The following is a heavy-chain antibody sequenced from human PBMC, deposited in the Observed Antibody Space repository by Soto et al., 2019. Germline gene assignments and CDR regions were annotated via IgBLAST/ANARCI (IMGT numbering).Heavy chain of an antibody. CDR1: GFTFSSYG. Sequence: QVQLVESGGGVVQPGRSLRLSCAASGFTFSSYGMHWVRQAPGKGLEWVAVIWYDGSNKYYADSVKGRFTISRDNSKNTLYLQKNSLRAEDTAVYYCARDRGGYCSGGSCYSLDYWGQGTLVTVSS. D-gene: IGHD2-15*01. J-gene: IGHJ4*02. CDR2: IWYDGSNK. CDR3: ARDRGGYCSGGSCYSLDY. V-gene: IGHV3-33*01.